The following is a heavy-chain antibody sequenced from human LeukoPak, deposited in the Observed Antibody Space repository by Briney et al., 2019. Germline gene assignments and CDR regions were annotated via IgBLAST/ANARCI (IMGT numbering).Heavy chain of an antibody. CDR3: ATRPAQPTWFGVFHY. Sequence: SETLSLTCSVSGASMHNYYWSWIRQPPGKALEWIGYVSDSGTTHYNPSLKSRVSMSVDTSKNEFSLRLSSVTAADTALYYCATRPAQPTWFGVFHYWSRGTLVTVSS. J-gene: IGHJ4*02. CDR1: GASMHNYY. D-gene: IGHD3-10*01. V-gene: IGHV4-59*03. CDR2: VSDSGTT.